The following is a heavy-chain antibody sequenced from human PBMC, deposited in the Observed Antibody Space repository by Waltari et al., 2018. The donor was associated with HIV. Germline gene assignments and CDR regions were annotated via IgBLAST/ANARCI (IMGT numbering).Heavy chain of an antibody. CDR1: GFTFSAYW. V-gene: IGHV3-7*01. D-gene: IGHD5-18*01. CDR3: ARPQGGYSYGFNY. CDR2: IKQDGSEQ. Sequence: SCAASGFTFSAYWMSWVRQAPGKGLEWVANIKQDGSEQYYVDSVKGRFTISRDNAKNSLYLQMNSLRADDTAVYYCARPQGGYSYGFNYWGQGTLVTVSS. J-gene: IGHJ4*02.